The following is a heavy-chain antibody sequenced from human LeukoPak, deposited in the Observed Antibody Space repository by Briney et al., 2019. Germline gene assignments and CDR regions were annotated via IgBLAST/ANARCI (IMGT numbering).Heavy chain of an antibody. CDR1: GFTFSSYA. Sequence: GGSLRLSCAASGFTFSSYAMHWVRQAPGKGLEWVAVISYDGSNKYYADSVKGRFTISRDNSKNTLYLQMNSLRAEDTAVYYCAKMGYCSGGSCYSPNWFDPWGQGTLVTVSS. V-gene: IGHV3-30*04. CDR3: AKMGYCSGGSCYSPNWFDP. D-gene: IGHD2-15*01. J-gene: IGHJ5*02. CDR2: ISYDGSNK.